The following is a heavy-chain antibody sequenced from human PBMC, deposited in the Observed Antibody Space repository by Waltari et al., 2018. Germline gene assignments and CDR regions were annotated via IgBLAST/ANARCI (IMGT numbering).Heavy chain of an antibody. V-gene: IGHV3-23*04. CDR1: GFTFRSYA. D-gene: IGHD3-3*01. J-gene: IGHJ6*03. CDR2: ISGSGGST. CDR3: AKEAFWSGYHYYYMDV. Sequence: EVQLVESGGGLVQPGGSLRLSCAASGFTFRSYAMSWVRQAPGKGREWVSAISGSGGSTYYADSVKGRFTISRDNSKNTLYLQMNSLRAEDTAVYYCAKEAFWSGYHYYYMDVWGKGTTVTVSS.